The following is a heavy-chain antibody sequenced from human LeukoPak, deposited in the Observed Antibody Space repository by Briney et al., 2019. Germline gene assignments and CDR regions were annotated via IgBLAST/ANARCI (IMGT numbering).Heavy chain of an antibody. CDR3: ASSFFNGYSYGFDY. Sequence: GGSLRLSCAASEFTVSNNYMNWVRQAPGKGLEWVSVIYSGGNTYYADSVKGRFTISRDNSKSTLYFQMNSLRAEDTAVCYCASSFFNGYSYGFDYWGQGTLVTVSS. J-gene: IGHJ4*02. CDR2: IYSGGNT. D-gene: IGHD5-18*01. V-gene: IGHV3-66*01. CDR1: EFTVSNNY.